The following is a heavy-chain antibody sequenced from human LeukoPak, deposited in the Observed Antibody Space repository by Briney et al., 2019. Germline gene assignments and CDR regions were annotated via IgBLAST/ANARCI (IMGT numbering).Heavy chain of an antibody. J-gene: IGHJ4*02. CDR2: VYYSGST. V-gene: IGHV4-59*01. CDR1: GGSINSYY. CDR3: ARVTVSGSYYYPFPY. Sequence: ASETLSLTCTVSGGSINSYYWTWIRQPPGKGLELIGHVYYSGSTYYSPSLKSRVTISVDTSKNQFSLKLSSVTAADTAVYYCARVTVSGSYYYPFPYWGQGTLVTVSS. D-gene: IGHD3-10*01.